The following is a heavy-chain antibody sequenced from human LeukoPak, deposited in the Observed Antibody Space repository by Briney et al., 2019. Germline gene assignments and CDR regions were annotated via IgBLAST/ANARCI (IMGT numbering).Heavy chain of an antibody. Sequence: SETLSLTCTVSGYSISSGYYWGWIRQPPGKGLEWIGSINHSGSTYYNPSLKSRVTISVDTSKNQFSLKLSSVTAADTAVYYCARVNSGSYLGSYYWGQGTLVTVSS. D-gene: IGHD1-26*01. J-gene: IGHJ4*02. CDR2: INHSGST. CDR1: GYSISSGYY. CDR3: ARVNSGSYLGSYY. V-gene: IGHV4-38-2*02.